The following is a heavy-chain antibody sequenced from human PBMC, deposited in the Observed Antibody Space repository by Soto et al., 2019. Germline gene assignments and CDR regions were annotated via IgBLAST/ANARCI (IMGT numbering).Heavy chain of an antibody. J-gene: IGHJ4*02. D-gene: IGHD1-26*01. CDR2: IIPIFDAT. CDR3: ARDLTSVRGA. V-gene: IGHV1-69*01. CDR1: GGTFSRHS. Sequence: QVQMVQSGAEVKKPGSSARVSCKVSGGTFSRHSISWVRQAPGQGLEWMGGIIPIFDATQYAQKFQGRLTITADESTTTFHMDLSVLRPEDTAIYYCARDLTSVRGAWGQGTRVTVS.